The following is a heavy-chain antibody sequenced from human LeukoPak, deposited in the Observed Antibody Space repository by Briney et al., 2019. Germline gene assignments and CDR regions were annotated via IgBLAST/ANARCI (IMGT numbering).Heavy chain of an antibody. Sequence: QPGGSLRLSCAVSGFTFSNYPMSWVRQAPGKGLEWVSVVSGSGDSTYYADSVKGRFTISRDNSKNTLYLHMNSLRADDTAVYYCVKMEGQRLYDYCMDVWGRGTTVTVSS. D-gene: IGHD3-3*01. CDR3: VKMEGQRLYDYCMDV. CDR1: GFTFSNYP. V-gene: IGHV3-23*01. CDR2: VSGSGDST. J-gene: IGHJ6*03.